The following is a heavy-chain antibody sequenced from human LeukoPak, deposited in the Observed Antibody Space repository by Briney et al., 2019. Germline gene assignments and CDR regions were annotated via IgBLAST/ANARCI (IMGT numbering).Heavy chain of an antibody. J-gene: IGHJ6*02. V-gene: IGHV1-18*01. CDR2: ISPYNGNT. D-gene: IGHD5-18*01. Sequence: GASVKVSCKASDYTFITYGIAWVRQAPGQGLEWMGWISPYNGNTNYAQKFQGRVTVTTDTSTSTAYMALRSLRSDDTALYYCARVMHWDKPMARGRGMDVWGQGTTVTVSS. CDR1: DYTFITYG. CDR3: ARVMHWDKPMARGRGMDV.